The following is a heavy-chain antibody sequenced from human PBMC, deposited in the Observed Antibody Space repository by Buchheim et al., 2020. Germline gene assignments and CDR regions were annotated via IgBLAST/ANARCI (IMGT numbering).Heavy chain of an antibody. Sequence: EVQLLESGGGLVQPGGSLRLSCAASGFTFSSYAMSWVRQAPGKGLEWVSSISGSGGSTYYADSVKGRFTISRDNAKNTLYLQMNSLRAEDTAVYYCAKDIDRVGLRFVEWSPLYYGMDVWGQGTT. J-gene: IGHJ6*02. CDR1: GFTFSSYA. CDR2: ISGSGGST. V-gene: IGHV3-23*01. CDR3: AKDIDRVGLRFVEWSPLYYGMDV. D-gene: IGHD3-3*01.